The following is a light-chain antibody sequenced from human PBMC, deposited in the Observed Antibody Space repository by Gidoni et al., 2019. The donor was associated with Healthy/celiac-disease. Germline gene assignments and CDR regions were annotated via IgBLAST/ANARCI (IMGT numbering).Light chain of an antibody. J-gene: IGKJ3*01. CDR3: QQSYSTPPFT. CDR1: QSISSY. CDR2: AAS. Sequence: DIQLPPSPSSLSASVGDRVTITCRASQSISSYLNWYQQKPGKAPKLLIYAASSLQSGVPSRFSGSGSGTDFTLTISSLQPEDFATYYCQQSYSTPPFTFXPXTKVDIK. V-gene: IGKV1-39*01.